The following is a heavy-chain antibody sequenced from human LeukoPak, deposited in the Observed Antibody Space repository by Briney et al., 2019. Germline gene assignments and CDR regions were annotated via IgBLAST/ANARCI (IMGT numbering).Heavy chain of an antibody. V-gene: IGHV3-30*04. CDR3: ARVRSWLCFDY. CDR1: GFTFSSYA. CDR2: ISYDGSNK. D-gene: IGHD5-12*01. Sequence: GGSLRLSCAASGFTFSSYAMHWVRQAPGKGLEWVAVISYDGSNKYYADSVKGRFTISRDNSKNTLYLQMNSLRAEDTAVYYCARVRSWLCFDYWGQGTLVTVSS. J-gene: IGHJ4*02.